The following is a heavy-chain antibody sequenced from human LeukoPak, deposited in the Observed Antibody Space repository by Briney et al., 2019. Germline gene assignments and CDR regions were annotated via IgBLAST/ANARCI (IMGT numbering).Heavy chain of an antibody. Sequence: PSETLSLTCTVSGYSISSGYYWGWIRQHPGKGLEWIGYIYYSGSTYYNPSLKSRVTISVDTSKNQFSLKLSSVTAADTAVYYCARVAAAGASPIDYWGQGTLVTVSS. CDR2: IYYSGST. V-gene: IGHV4-31*03. CDR1: GYSISSGYY. J-gene: IGHJ4*02. CDR3: ARVAAAGASPIDY. D-gene: IGHD6-13*01.